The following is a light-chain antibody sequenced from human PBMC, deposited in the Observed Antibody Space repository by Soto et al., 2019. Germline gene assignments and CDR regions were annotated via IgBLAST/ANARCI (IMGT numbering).Light chain of an antibody. CDR1: QSVSSN. J-gene: IGKJ2*01. CDR3: QQYNDWPYT. V-gene: IGKV3-15*01. CDR2: GAS. Sequence: EIVMTQSPATLSVSPGDRATLSCRASQSVSSNLAWYQQKPGHAPRLLIYGASTRATGIPARFIGSGSGTEFTLTISSLQSEDFAVYYCQQYNDWPYTFGQGTNLEIK.